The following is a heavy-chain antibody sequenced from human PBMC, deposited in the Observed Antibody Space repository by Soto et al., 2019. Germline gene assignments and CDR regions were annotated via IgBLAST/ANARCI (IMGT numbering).Heavy chain of an antibody. CDR2: IIPILGIA. V-gene: IGHV1-69*04. CDR3: ARDYGDLLFDY. Sequence: SVKVSCKASGGTFSSYTISWVRQAPGQGLEWMGRIIPILGIANYAQKFQGRVTITADKSTSTAYMELSSLRSEVTAVYYCARDYGDLLFDYWGQGTLVTVSS. J-gene: IGHJ4*02. D-gene: IGHD4-17*01. CDR1: GGTFSSYT.